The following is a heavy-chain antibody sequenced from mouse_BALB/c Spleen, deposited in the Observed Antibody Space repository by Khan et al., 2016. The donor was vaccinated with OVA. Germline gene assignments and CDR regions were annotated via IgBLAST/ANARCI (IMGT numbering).Heavy chain of an antibody. CDR1: GYTFINYW. V-gene: IGHV1-7*01. CDR3: ARRALRWDFDY. D-gene: IGHD1-1*01. J-gene: IGHJ2*01. Sequence: VQLQQSGAELAKPGASVKMSCKASGYTFINYWILWIKQRPGQGLEWIGYINPSTGYTEYNQNFKDKATLTADISPSQAYLQLSSLTSQDSAVYYCARRALRWDFDYGGQGTTLTVSS. CDR2: INPSTGYT.